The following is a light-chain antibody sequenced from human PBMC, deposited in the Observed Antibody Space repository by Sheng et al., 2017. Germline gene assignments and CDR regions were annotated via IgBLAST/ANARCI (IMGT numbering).Light chain of an antibody. CDR2: EVT. CDR1: ISDVGSYNY. J-gene: IGLJ1*01. CDR3: LSYAGSNNPYV. V-gene: IGLV2-11*01. Sequence: QSALTQPRSVSGSPGQSVTISCTGTISDVGSYNYVSWYQQHPGKAPRLMIYEVTKRPSGVPDRFSGSKSGNTASLTVSGLQAEDEADYYCLSYAGSNNPYVFGTGTKVTVL.